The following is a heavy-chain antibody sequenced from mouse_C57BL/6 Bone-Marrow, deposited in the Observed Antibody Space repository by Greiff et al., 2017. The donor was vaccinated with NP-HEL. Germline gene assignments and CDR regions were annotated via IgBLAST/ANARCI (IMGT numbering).Heavy chain of an antibody. Sequence: VQLQQSGAELVKPGASVKISCKASGYAFSSYWMNWVKQRPGKGLEWIGQIYPGDGDTNYNGKFKGKATLTADKSSSTAYMQLSSLTSEDSAVYFCARPHYYGSSYGSAYWGQGTLVTVSA. V-gene: IGHV1-80*01. J-gene: IGHJ3*01. CDR1: GYAFSSYW. CDR3: ARPHYYGSSYGSAY. D-gene: IGHD1-1*01. CDR2: IYPGDGDT.